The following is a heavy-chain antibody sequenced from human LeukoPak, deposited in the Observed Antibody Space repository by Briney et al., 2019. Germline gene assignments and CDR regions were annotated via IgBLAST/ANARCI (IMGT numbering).Heavy chain of an antibody. V-gene: IGHV3-21*01. J-gene: IGHJ1*01. D-gene: IGHD3-22*01. CDR3: ARADEKYYYDSSGYPEYFQH. CDR1: GFTFSSYS. CDR2: ISSSSSYI. Sequence: GGSLRLSCAASGFTFSSYSMNWVRQAPGKGLEWVSSISSSSSYIYYADSVKGRFTISRDSAKNSLYLQMNSLRAEDTAVYYCARADEKYYYDSSGYPEYFQHWGQGTLVTVSS.